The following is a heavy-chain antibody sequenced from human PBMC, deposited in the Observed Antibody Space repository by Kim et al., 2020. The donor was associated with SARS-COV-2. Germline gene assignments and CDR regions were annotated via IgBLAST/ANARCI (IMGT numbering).Heavy chain of an antibody. D-gene: IGHD6-13*01. Sequence: SETLSLTCAVYGGSFSGYYWSWIRQPPGKGLEWIGEINHSGSTNYNPSLKSRVTISVDTSKNQFSLKLSSVTAADTAVYYCASGTAAAGTLFDYWGQGTLVTVSS. J-gene: IGHJ4*02. CDR2: INHSGST. CDR1: GGSFSGYY. CDR3: ASGTAAAGTLFDY. V-gene: IGHV4-34*01.